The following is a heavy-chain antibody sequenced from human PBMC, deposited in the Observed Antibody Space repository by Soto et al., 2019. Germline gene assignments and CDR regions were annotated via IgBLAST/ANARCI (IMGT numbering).Heavy chain of an antibody. CDR2: ISSSSSTI. CDR3: ARVRRNYDILTGYYNRPFDY. Sequence: TGGSLRLSCAASGFTFSSYSMNWVRQAPGKGLEWVSYISSSSSTIYYADSVKGRFTTSRDNAKNSLYLQMNSLRAEDTAVYYCARVRRNYDILTGYYNRPFDYWGQGTLVTVSS. D-gene: IGHD3-9*01. CDR1: GFTFSSYS. J-gene: IGHJ4*02. V-gene: IGHV3-48*01.